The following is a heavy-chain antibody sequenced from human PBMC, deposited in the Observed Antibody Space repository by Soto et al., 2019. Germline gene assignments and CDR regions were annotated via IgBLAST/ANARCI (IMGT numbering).Heavy chain of an antibody. J-gene: IGHJ5*02. Sequence: PSETLSLTCTVSGGSISSSSYYWGWIRQPPGKGLEWIGSIYYSGSTYYNPSLKSRVTISVDTSKNQFSLKLSSVTAADTAVYYCASTTQVYYDFWSGSAEGGYWFDPWGQGTLVTVSS. CDR1: GGSISSSSYY. CDR3: ASTTQVYYDFWSGSAEGGYWFDP. CDR2: IYYSGST. V-gene: IGHV4-39*01. D-gene: IGHD3-3*01.